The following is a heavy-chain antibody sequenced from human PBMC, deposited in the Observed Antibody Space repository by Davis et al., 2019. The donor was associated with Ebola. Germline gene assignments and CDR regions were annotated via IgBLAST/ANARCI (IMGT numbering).Heavy chain of an antibody. CDR1: GFTFSSYA. CDR2: ISSNGGST. J-gene: IGHJ4*02. D-gene: IGHD6-19*01. CDR3: ARSRPEYSSGWYYFDY. V-gene: IGHV3-64D*06. Sequence: PGGSLRLSCSASGFTFSSYAMHWVRQAPGKGLEYVSAISSNGGSTYYADSVKGRFTISRDNSKNTLYLQMSSLRAEDTAVYYCARSRPEYSSGWYYFDYWGQGTLVTASS.